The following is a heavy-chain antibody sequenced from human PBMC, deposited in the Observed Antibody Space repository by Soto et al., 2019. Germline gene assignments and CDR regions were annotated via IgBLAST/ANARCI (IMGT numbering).Heavy chain of an antibody. J-gene: IGHJ4*02. CDR1: VGSYSSYA. D-gene: IGHD4-17*01. CDR3: ARGLDLVTTSLMR. V-gene: IGHV1-69*13. CDR2: IIPIFGTA. Sequence: SVKVSCKASVGSYSSYAISWVRQAPGQGLEWMGGIIPIFGTANYAQKFQGRVTITADESTSTAYMELSSLRSEDTAVYYCARGLDLVTTSLMRWGQGTLVTVSS.